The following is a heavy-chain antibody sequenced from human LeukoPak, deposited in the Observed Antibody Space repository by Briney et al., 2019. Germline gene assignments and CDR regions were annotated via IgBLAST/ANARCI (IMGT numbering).Heavy chain of an antibody. Sequence: PGGSLRLSGAASGFTFSSYSMNWVRQAPGKGLEWVSSISSSSSYIYYADSVKGRFTISRDNAKNSLYLQMNSLRAEDTAVYYCAREGTVVVPAAIPNWFDPWGQGTLVTVSS. CDR2: ISSSSSYI. J-gene: IGHJ5*02. D-gene: IGHD2-2*01. V-gene: IGHV3-21*01. CDR1: GFTFSSYS. CDR3: AREGTVVVPAAIPNWFDP.